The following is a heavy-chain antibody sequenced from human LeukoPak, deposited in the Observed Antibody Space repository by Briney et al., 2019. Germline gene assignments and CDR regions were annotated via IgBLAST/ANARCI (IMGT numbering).Heavy chain of an antibody. CDR3: TRAGGLVEIFGVLNHFDY. D-gene: IGHD3-3*01. CDR2: IYISGST. CDR1: GDSISSGNYY. J-gene: IGHJ4*02. Sequence: SQTLSLTCSVSGDSISSGNYYWSWIRQPAGKGLEWIGRIYISGSTNYNPSLKSRVVISVDTSKNQFSLKLKSVTAADTAVYYCTRAGGLVEIFGVLNHFDYGGQGTLVTVSS. V-gene: IGHV4-61*02.